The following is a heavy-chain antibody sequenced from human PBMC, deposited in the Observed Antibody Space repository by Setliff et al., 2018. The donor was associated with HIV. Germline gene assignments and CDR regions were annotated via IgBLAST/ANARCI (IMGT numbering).Heavy chain of an antibody. CDR3: ARDEPKNTEAAPGY. V-gene: IGHV4-59*04. CDR1: GGSISSYY. J-gene: IGHJ4*02. CDR2: FYYNGDS. D-gene: IGHD6-6*01. Sequence: SETLSLTCTVSGGSISSYYWSWIRQPPGKGLEWIGTFYYNGDSRYNPSLKSRVTISVDTSKNQFSLNLNSVTAADTAVYYCARDEPKNTEAAPGYWGQGTLVTVSS.